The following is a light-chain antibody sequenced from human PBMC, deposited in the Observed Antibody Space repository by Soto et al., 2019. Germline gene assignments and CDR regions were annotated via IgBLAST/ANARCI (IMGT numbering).Light chain of an antibody. J-gene: IGKJ3*01. Sequence: EIVLTQSPATLSLSPGERATLSCRASQSVSSNYLAWYQQKPGQAPRLLIYGASSRATGIPDRFSGSGSGTDFTLTISRLEPEDFAVYYCQQYGSSPRTFGPGTKVDIK. CDR3: QQYGSSPRT. CDR2: GAS. V-gene: IGKV3-20*01. CDR1: QSVSSNY.